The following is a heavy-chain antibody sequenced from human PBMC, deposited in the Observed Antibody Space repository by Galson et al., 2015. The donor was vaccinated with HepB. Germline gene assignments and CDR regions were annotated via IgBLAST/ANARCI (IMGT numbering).Heavy chain of an antibody. D-gene: IGHD6-6*01. V-gene: IGHV4-34*01. Sequence: ETLSLTCAVFGESFSGYYWSWVRQPPGKGLEWIGEINHSGDTTYNPSLKTRVTISIDKSEDQFSLKLSSVTAADTAVYYCARGETASRLDYWGPGSLVTVSS. CDR2: INHSGDT. J-gene: IGHJ4*02. CDR3: ARGETASRLDY. CDR1: GESFSGYY.